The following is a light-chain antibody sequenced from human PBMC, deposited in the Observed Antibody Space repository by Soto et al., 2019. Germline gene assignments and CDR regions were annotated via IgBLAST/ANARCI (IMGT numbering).Light chain of an antibody. Sequence: VMTNSLATLSVTQGERAALSCRASQSVSTNLAWYQQKPGQPPRLLIYFASTRATAVPARFTAGGSGTEFTLTISSLQSDDLAVYYCQQYDKWPRTFGQGSKVDIK. CDR1: QSVSTN. CDR2: FAS. V-gene: IGKV3-15*01. J-gene: IGKJ1*01. CDR3: QQYDKWPRT.